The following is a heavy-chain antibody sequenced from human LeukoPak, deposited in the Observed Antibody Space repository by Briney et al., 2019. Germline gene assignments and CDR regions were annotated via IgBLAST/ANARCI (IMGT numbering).Heavy chain of an antibody. Sequence: PGGPLRLSCAASGFTFSSYGMHWVRQAPGKGLEWVAVISYDGSTYAYSVKGRFTISRDNSKDTLYLQMNSLRAEDTAVYYCARELRVYDSSGYYYGYWGQGTPVTVSS. CDR1: GFTFSSYG. V-gene: IGHV3-30*03. CDR3: ARELRVYDSSGYYYGY. J-gene: IGHJ4*02. CDR2: ISYDGST. D-gene: IGHD3-22*01.